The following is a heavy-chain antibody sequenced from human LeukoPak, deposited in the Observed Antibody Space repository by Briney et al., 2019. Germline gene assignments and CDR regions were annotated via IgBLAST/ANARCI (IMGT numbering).Heavy chain of an antibody. CDR3: ARDPGANYGDPTRLDYFDY. CDR2: IIPILGIA. J-gene: IGHJ4*02. V-gene: IGHV1-69*04. Sequence: EASVKVSCKASGGTLSSYAISWVRQAPGQGLEWMGRIIPILGIANYAQKFQGRVTITADKSTSTAYMELSSLRSEDTAVYYCARDPGANYGDPTRLDYFDYWGQGTLVTVSS. CDR1: GGTLSSYA. D-gene: IGHD4-17*01.